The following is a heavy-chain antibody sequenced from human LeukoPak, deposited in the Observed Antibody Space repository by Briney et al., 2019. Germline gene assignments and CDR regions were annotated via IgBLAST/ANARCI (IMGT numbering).Heavy chain of an antibody. V-gene: IGHV3-33*01. CDR1: GVAFDSHG. CDR2: IWYDGSNK. CDR3: ARVRGRVVGVDWYFDL. D-gene: IGHD2-15*01. Sequence: GGSLRLSCAASGVAFDSHGMHWVRQSPGKGLEWVAVIWYDGSNKDYADSVKGRFTISRDNSKNTLYLQMNSLRAEDTAVYYCARVRGRVVGVDWYFDLWGRGTLVTVSS. J-gene: IGHJ2*01.